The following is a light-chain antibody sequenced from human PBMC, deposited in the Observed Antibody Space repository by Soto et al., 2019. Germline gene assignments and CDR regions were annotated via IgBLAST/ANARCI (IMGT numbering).Light chain of an antibody. CDR2: WAS. CDR3: QQFYTSPRT. CDR1: QSILFPSNNKYY. J-gene: IGKJ1*01. Sequence: DIVMTQSPDSLAVSLGERVTINCKSSQSILFPSNNKYYLAWYQQKPGQPPKLLIYWASTRESGVPDRFSGSASGTDFTLTINSLQAEDVAVYYCQQFYTSPRTFGQGTTVEI. V-gene: IGKV4-1*01.